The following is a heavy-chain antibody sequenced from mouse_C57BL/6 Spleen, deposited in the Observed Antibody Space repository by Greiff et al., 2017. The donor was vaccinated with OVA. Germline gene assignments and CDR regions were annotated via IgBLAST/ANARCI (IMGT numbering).Heavy chain of an antibody. CDR1: GYTFTSYW. J-gene: IGHJ3*01. D-gene: IGHD2-1*01. CDR3: ARGSGNYGFAY. V-gene: IGHV1-69*01. CDR2: IDPSDSYT. Sequence: VKLQQPGAELVMPGASVKLSCKASGYTFTSYWMHWVKQRPGQGLEWIGEIDPSDSYTNYNQKFKGKSTLTVDKSSSTAYMQLSSLTSEDSAVYYCARGSGNYGFAYWGQGTLVTVSA.